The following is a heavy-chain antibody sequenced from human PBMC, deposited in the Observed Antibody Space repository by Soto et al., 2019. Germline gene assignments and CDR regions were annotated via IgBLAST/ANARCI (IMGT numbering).Heavy chain of an antibody. CDR1: GGSISSSNW. D-gene: IGHD3-22*01. Sequence: PSETLSLTCAVSGGSISSSNWWSWVRQPPGKGLEWIGEIYHSGSTNYNPSLKSRVTISVDKSKNQFSLKLSSVTAADTAVYYFARGSQGDYGTRGFVGFVNWCQETLVTVFS. CDR3: ARGSQGDYGTRGFVGFVN. J-gene: IGHJ4*02. V-gene: IGHV4-4*02. CDR2: IYHSGST.